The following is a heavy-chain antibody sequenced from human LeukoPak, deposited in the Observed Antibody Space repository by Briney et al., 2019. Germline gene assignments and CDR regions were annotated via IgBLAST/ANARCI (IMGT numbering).Heavy chain of an antibody. V-gene: IGHV4-59*01. CDR3: ARGQGPGWFDP. CDR2: IYYSGST. CDR1: GGSISSYY. J-gene: IGHJ5*02. Sequence: SETLSLTCTVSGGSISSYYWSWIRQPPGKGLEWIGYIYYSGSTNYNPSLKSRVTISVDTSKNQFSLKLSSVTAADTAVYYCARGQGPGWFDPWGQGTLVTVSS.